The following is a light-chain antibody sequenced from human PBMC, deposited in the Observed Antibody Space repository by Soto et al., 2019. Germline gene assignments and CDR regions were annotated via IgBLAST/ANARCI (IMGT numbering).Light chain of an antibody. CDR3: QQYDSSLGT. CDR2: DAY. CDR1: QTINSW. J-gene: IGKJ1*01. V-gene: IGKV1-5*01. Sequence: DIQITQSPSILSASVGDRVTISCRASQTINSWLAWYQQKPGKAPRLLIYDAYSLESGVPSRFSGSGYGTEFTLTITGLQSDDFATYYCQQYDSSLGTFGQGTKVDIK.